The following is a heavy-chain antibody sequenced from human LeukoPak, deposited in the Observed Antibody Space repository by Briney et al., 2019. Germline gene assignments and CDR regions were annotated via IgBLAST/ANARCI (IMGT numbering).Heavy chain of an antibody. J-gene: IGHJ4*02. D-gene: IGHD1-26*01. CDR1: GFTFSSHW. Sequence: GGSLRLSCVDSGFTFSSHWMSWVRQAPGKGLEWVANINQGEGEKYYVDSVKGRFTISRDNTKKSLFLQMNSLRAEDTAVYYCARGRFIAGTTAYYFDYWGQGTLVTVSS. V-gene: IGHV3-7*03. CDR2: INQGEGEK. CDR3: ARGRFIAGTTAYYFDY.